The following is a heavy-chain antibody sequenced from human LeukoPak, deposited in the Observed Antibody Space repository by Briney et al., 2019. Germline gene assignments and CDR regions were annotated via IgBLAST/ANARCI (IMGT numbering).Heavy chain of an antibody. V-gene: IGHV3-21*01. CDR1: GFTFSSYS. J-gene: IGHJ3*02. CDR3: ARDDTHSDTSGSFYDAFDI. CDR2: ISSSSSYI. Sequence: GSLRLSCAASGFTFSSYSMNWVRQAPGKGLEWVSSISSSSSYIYYADSVKGRFTISRDSAKNSLYLQMNSLRVEDTAVYYCARDDTHSDTSGSFYDAFDIWGQGTMVTVSS. D-gene: IGHD3-22*01.